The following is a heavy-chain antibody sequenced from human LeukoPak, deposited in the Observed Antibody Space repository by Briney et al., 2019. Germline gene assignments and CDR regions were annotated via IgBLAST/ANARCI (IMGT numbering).Heavy chain of an antibody. CDR2: TYYRSKWYY. CDR1: GDSVSTDSGA. CDR3: TREGRNFFDP. V-gene: IGHV6-1*01. J-gene: IGHJ5*02. Sequence: SQTLSFTCAISGDSVSTDSGAWHWIRQSPSRGLEWLVRTYYRSKWYYDYAVSVKSRITINPDTSKNQVSLHLNSVTPEDTAVYYCTREGRNFFDPWGQGTLVTVSS.